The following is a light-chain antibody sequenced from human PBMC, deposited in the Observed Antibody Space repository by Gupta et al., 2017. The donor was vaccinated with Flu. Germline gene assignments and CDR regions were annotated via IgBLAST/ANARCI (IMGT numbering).Light chain of an antibody. J-gene: IGLJ1*01. Sequence: TSSCRGTSSDVGAYNYVSRYQQHPGTAPQVVIYDVTTRPSGVANRFSGSKSGTTASLTISGLQAEDEADYYCCSRTSGDTLLVFGSGTKVSVL. CDR3: CSRTSGDTLLV. CDR1: SSDVGAYNY. V-gene: IGLV2-14*03. CDR2: DVT.